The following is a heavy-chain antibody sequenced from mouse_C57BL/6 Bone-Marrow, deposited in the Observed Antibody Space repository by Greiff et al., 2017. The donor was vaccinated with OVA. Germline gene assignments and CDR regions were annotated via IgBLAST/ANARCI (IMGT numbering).Heavy chain of an antibody. D-gene: IGHD4-1*02. Sequence: EVQLQQSGPELVKPGASVKISCKASGYSFTDYNMNWVKQSNGKSLEWIGVINPNYGTTSYNQKFKGKATLTVDQSSSTAYMQLNSLTSEDSAVYCCTRIGSPTYWYFDVWGTGTTVTVSS. J-gene: IGHJ1*03. CDR3: TRIGSPTYWYFDV. V-gene: IGHV1-39*01. CDR1: GYSFTDYN. CDR2: INPNYGTT.